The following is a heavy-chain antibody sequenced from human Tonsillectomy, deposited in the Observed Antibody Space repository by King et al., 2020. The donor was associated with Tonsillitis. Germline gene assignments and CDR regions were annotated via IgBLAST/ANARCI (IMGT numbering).Heavy chain of an antibody. Sequence: VQLVESGGGLVQPGGSLRLSVAASGFPFGSYSMNWVRQAPGKGLEWVSYIISSSSTIYYADSVKGRFTISRDNAKNSLYLQMNSLRAEDTAVYYCARDDFSGWYTSYYYYYGMDVWGQGTTVTVSS. CDR3: ARDDFSGWYTSYYYYYGMDV. D-gene: IGHD6-19*01. J-gene: IGHJ6*02. V-gene: IGHV3-48*01. CDR2: IISSSSTI. CDR1: GFPFGSYS.